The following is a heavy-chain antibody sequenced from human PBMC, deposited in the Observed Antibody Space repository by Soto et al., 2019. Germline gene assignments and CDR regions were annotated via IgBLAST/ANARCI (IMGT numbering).Heavy chain of an antibody. J-gene: IGHJ4*02. CDR3: AKEVGITMIVVVITEFDY. CDR1: GFTFSSYA. D-gene: IGHD3-22*01. Sequence: GGSLRLSCAASGFTFSSYAMSWVRQAPGKGLEWVSAISGSGGSTYYADSVKGRFTISRDNSKNTLYLQMNSLRAEDTAVYYCAKEVGITMIVVVITEFDYWGQGTLVTVSS. V-gene: IGHV3-23*01. CDR2: ISGSGGST.